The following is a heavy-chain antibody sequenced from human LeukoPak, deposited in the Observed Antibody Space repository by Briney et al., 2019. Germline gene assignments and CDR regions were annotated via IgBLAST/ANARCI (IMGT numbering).Heavy chain of an antibody. CDR3: TKELHVAVAVADYYYFYMDV. CDR1: GFAFSSFA. D-gene: IGHD6-19*01. CDR2: INGGGNTT. J-gene: IGHJ6*03. Sequence: GGSLRLSCAASGFAFSSFAMGWVRQSPGKGLQWLSTINGGGNTTFYADSVKGRFTISRDNSKNTLYLHMDSLRHDDTAIYYCTKELHVAVAVADYYYFYMDVWGRGTAVTVSS. V-gene: IGHV3-23*01.